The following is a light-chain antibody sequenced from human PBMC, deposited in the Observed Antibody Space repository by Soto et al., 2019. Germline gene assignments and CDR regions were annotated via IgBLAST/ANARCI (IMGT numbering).Light chain of an antibody. CDR3: HQYYSYPPYT. CDR1: QGISSY. J-gene: IGKJ2*01. CDR2: AAS. V-gene: IGKV1-8*01. Sequence: AIRMTQSPSSLSASTGDSVTITCRASQGISSYLAWYQQRPGKAPKLLIFAASTLQSGVPSRFSGSRSGTDFTLTIGCLQSEDFATYYCHQYYSYPPYTFDQGTKLEIK.